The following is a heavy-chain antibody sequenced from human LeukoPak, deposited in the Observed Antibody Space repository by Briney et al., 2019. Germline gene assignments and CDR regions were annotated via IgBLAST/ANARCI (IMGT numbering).Heavy chain of an antibody. CDR2: IYCGGST. CDR3: ARDRRGYSWFDP. CDR1: GFTVSSNY. D-gene: IGHD3-22*01. Sequence: GGSLRLSCAASGFTVSSNYMSWVRQAPGKGLEWVSVIYCGGSTYYADSVKGRFTISRDNSKNTLYLQMNSLRAEDTAVYYCARDRRGYSWFDPWGQGTLVTVSS. V-gene: IGHV3-53*01. J-gene: IGHJ5*02.